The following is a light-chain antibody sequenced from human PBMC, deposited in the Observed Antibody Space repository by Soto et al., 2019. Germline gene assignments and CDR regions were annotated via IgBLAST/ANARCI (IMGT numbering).Light chain of an antibody. J-gene: IGKJ2*01. Sequence: EIVWTQSPVTLSLSPGERATLSCRASQRITDKFLAWFQQKPGLAPRLLISGASTRASGVPHRFSGGGSGTDFVLNISRLEHEDFAVYFCQQYGRSPFTFGQGNKLQIK. CDR2: GAS. V-gene: IGKV3-20*01. CDR3: QQYGRSPFT. CDR1: QRITDKF.